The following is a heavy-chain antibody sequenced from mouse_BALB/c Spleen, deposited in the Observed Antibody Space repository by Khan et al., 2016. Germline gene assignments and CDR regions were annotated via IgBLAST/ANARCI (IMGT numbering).Heavy chain of an antibody. Sequence: VRLQQSGAELVRSGASVKLSCTASGFNIKDYYMPWVKQRPEQGLEWIGWIDPETGDTEYAPKFQGKATMTADTSSNTAYLQLSSLTYEDTVVYYCNACDYNAMDYWGQGTSVTVSS. CDR3: NACDYNAMDY. J-gene: IGHJ4*01. CDR1: GFNIKDYY. V-gene: IGHV14-4*02. CDR2: IDPETGDT.